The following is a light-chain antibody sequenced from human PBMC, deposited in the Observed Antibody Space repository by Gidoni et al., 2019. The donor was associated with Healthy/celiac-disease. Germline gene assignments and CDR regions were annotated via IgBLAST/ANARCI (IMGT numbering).Light chain of an antibody. CDR2: AAS. V-gene: IGKV1-39*01. J-gene: IGKJ4*01. CDR3: QQRYSTPPLA. CDR1: QSISSY. Sequence: DIQMTQSPSSLSASVGDRVTITCRASQSISSYFNWYQQQPGKAPKLLIYAASSLQSGVPSRFRGSGSWTDFTLTISSLQPQDFATYYCQQRYSTPPLAFGGGTKVEIK.